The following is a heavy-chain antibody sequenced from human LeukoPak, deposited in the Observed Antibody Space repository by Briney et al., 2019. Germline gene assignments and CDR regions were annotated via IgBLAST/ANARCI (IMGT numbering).Heavy chain of an antibody. J-gene: IGHJ3*02. Sequence: GGSLRLSCAASGFTFSSYGMHWVRQAPAKGLEWVAVVWYDGRKKNYAESVKGRFTISRDNSKNTLYLQMNSLRAEDPAVYYCATLWALSAFDIWGQGTKVTVSS. CDR1: GFTFSSYG. CDR3: ATLWALSAFDI. D-gene: IGHD3-16*01. V-gene: IGHV3-33*01. CDR2: VWYDGRKK.